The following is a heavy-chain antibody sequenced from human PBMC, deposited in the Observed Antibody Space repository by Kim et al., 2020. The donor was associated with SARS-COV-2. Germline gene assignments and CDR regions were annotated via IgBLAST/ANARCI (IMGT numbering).Heavy chain of an antibody. Sequence: ASVKVSCKASGYTFTSYGISWVRQAPGQGLEWMGWISAYNGNTNYAQKLQGRVTMTTDTSTSTAYMELRSLRSDDTAVYYCARDQGTAYGDSGTIDYCGQGTLVTVSS. CDR2: ISAYNGNT. CDR1: GYTFTSYG. D-gene: IGHD4-17*01. V-gene: IGHV1-18*01. CDR3: ARDQGTAYGDSGTIDY. J-gene: IGHJ4*02.